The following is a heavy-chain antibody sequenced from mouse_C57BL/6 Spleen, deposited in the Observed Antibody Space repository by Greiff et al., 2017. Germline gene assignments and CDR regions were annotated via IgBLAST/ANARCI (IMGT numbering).Heavy chain of an antibody. CDR1: GYTFTSYW. J-gene: IGHJ4*01. CDR3: ARSDYEGAMDY. CDR2: IDPSDSYT. Sequence: QVQLQQSGAELVRPGTSVKMSCKASGYTFTSYWMHWVKQRPGQGLEWIGVIDPSDSYTNYNQKFKGKATLTVDTSSSTAYMQLSSLTSEDSAVYYCARSDYEGAMDYWGQGTSVTVSS. D-gene: IGHD2-13*01. V-gene: IGHV1-59*01.